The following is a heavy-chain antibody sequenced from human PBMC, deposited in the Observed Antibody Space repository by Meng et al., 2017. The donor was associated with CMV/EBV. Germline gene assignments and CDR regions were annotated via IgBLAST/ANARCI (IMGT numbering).Heavy chain of an antibody. D-gene: IGHD3-16*02. Sequence: QGCDLVVKPLVVLSLAGAFDVGSLGCYCGAWILQAAGKGLEWVREINHKGSTNCNPSPKSRVTISVDTSKNRCSLKLSSVTAADTAVYYCGRGRGVGDYVWGGYRSRGVYFDYWGQGTLVTVSS. CDR2: INHKGST. CDR3: GRGRGVGDYVWGGYRSRGVYFDY. V-gene: IGHV4-34*01. J-gene: IGHJ4*02. CDR1: VGSLGCYC.